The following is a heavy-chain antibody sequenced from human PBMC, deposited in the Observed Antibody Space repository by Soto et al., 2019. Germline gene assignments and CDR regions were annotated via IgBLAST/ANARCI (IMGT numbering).Heavy chain of an antibody. CDR3: ARGNYGPDY. Sequence: EVQLVESGGGLVQPGGSLRLSCAASGFTFRTSWMYWVLQPPGKGLVWVSRINDDGSTTTYADSVKGRFTISRDNAKNTLFMQMDSLRAEDMGVYYCARGNYGPDYWGQGTLVTVSS. D-gene: IGHD3-10*01. J-gene: IGHJ4*02. V-gene: IGHV3-74*03. CDR1: GFTFRTSW. CDR2: INDDGSTT.